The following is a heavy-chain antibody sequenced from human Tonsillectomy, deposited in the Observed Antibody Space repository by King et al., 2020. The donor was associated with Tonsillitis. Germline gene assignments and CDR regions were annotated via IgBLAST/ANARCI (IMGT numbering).Heavy chain of an antibody. J-gene: IGHJ3*01. CDR1: GFTFSSYG. Sequence: VQLVESGGGVVQPGRSLTLFCAASGFTFSSYGMHWVRQAPGKGLEWVAVISYDGSNKYYADSVKGRFTISRDNSKNTLYLQMNSLRAEDTAVYYCAKTPEWELLHGGLPNWGQGTMVTVSS. D-gene: IGHD1-26*01. CDR2: ISYDGSNK. CDR3: AKTPEWELLHGGLPN. V-gene: IGHV3-30*18.